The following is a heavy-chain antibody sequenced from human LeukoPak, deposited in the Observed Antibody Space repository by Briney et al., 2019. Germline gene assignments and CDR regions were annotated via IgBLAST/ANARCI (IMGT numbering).Heavy chain of an antibody. CDR3: AKDRQWIFDY. Sequence: PGGSLRLSCAASGFTFSSYGMHWVRQAPGKGLEWVAVISYDGSNKYYADSVKGRFTISRDNSKNTLYLQMNGLRAEDTAVYYCAKDRQWIFDYWGQGTLVTVSS. CDR1: GFTFSSYG. J-gene: IGHJ4*02. D-gene: IGHD6-19*01. V-gene: IGHV3-30*18. CDR2: ISYDGSNK.